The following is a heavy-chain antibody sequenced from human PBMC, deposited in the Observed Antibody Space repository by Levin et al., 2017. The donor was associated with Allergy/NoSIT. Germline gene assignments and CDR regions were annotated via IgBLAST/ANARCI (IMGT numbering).Heavy chain of an antibody. CDR2: IYPGDSDT. V-gene: IGHV5-51*01. CDR3: ARPGHSGYDWAWAFDY. CDR1: GYSFTSYW. Sequence: GGSLRLSCKGSGYSFTSYWIGWVRQMPGKGLEWMGIIYPGDSDTRYSPSFQGQVTISADKSISTAYLQWSSLKASDTAMYYCARPGHSGYDWAWAFDYWGQGTLVTVSS. D-gene: IGHD5-12*01. J-gene: IGHJ4*02.